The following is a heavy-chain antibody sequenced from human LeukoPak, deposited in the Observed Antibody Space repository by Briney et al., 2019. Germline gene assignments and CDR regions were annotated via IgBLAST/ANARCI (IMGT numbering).Heavy chain of an antibody. CDR1: GFTFDDYT. Sequence: GGSLRLSCAASGFTFDDYTMHWVRQAPGKGLEWVSLISWDGGGTYYADSVKGRFTISRDNSKNSLYLQMNSLRTEDTALYYCAKDKAVAGDYYYYGMDVWGQGTTVTVSS. CDR2: ISWDGGGT. J-gene: IGHJ6*02. V-gene: IGHV3-43*01. CDR3: AKDKAVAGDYYYYGMDV. D-gene: IGHD6-19*01.